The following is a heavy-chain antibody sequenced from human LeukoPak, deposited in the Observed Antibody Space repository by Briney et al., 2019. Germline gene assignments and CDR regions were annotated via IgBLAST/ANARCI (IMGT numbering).Heavy chain of an antibody. J-gene: IGHJ4*02. CDR1: GYTFTSYY. CDR3: ATLAYSGSYNYFDY. D-gene: IGHD1-26*01. CDR2: INPNSGGT. Sequence: ASVKVSCKASGYTFTSYYMHWVRQAPGQGLEWMGWINPNSGGTNYAQKFQGRVTMTRDTSISTAYMELSRLRSDDTAVYYCATLAYSGSYNYFDYWGQGTLVTVSS. V-gene: IGHV1-2*02.